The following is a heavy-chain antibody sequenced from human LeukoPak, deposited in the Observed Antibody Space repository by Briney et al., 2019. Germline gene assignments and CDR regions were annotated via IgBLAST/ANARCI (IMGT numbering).Heavy chain of an antibody. Sequence: SETLSLTCTVSGGSISSSSYYWGWIRQPPGKGLEWLGSIYYSGSTYYNPSLKSRVTISVDTSKNQFSLKLSSVTAADTAVYYCARDSIQLWSPFDYWGQGTLVTVSS. CDR3: ARDSIQLWSPFDY. CDR2: IYYSGST. J-gene: IGHJ4*02. D-gene: IGHD5-18*01. CDR1: GGSISSSSYY. V-gene: IGHV4-39*07.